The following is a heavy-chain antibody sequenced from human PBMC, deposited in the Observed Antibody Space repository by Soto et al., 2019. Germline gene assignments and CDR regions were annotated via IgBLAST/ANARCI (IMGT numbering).Heavy chain of an antibody. J-gene: IGHJ4*02. V-gene: IGHV1-18*04. D-gene: IGHD6-19*01. CDR2: IRAYNGNT. CDR1: WYTSTSYG. CDR3: ARGSGGYSSGWYDTSGDY. Sequence: ASVKVSCTASWYTSTSYGISWVRQSPEQGLEWMGWIRAYNGNTNYAQKLQGRVTMTTDTSTSTAYMELRSLRSDDTAVYYCARGSGGYSSGWYDTSGDYWGQGTLVTVPS.